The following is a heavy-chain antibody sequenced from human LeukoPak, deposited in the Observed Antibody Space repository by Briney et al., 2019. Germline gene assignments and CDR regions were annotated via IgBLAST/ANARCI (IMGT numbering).Heavy chain of an antibody. CDR3: MRDSIHTY. CDR1: GFSVNNNY. Sequence: GGSLRLSCAASGFSVNNNYVNWVRQAPGKGLEWVSIIYNEGTTFYTDSVRGRFTISRDDSKNTIYLLMNSLRAEDTAIYYCMRDSIHTYWGQGALVTVSS. V-gene: IGHV3-66*01. J-gene: IGHJ4*02. CDR2: IYNEGTT.